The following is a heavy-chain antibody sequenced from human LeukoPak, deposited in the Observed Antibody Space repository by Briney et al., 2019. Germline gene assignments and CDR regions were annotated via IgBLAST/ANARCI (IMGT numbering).Heavy chain of an antibody. CDR3: AKGRLGYCSSTSC. D-gene: IGHD2-2*01. CDR2: ISGSGGST. J-gene: IGHJ4*02. Sequence: GGSLRLSCAASGFTFSSYAMSWVRQAPGKGLEWVSAISGSGGSTDYADSVKGRFTISRDNSKNTLYLQMNSLRAEDTAVYYCAKGRLGYCSSTSCWGQGTLVTVSS. CDR1: GFTFSSYA. V-gene: IGHV3-23*01.